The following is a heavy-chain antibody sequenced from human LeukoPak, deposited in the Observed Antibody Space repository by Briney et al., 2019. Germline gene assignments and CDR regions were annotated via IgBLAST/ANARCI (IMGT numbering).Heavy chain of an antibody. D-gene: IGHD2-2*01. CDR2: INGDGSWT. Sequence: GGSLRLSCAASGNYWMHWVRQAPGKGLVWVSHINGDGSWTTYADSVKGRFTISKDNAKNTVYLQMDNLRAEDTAVYYCVSFYETYWGRGTLVTVSS. J-gene: IGHJ4*02. V-gene: IGHV3-74*01. CDR1: GNYW. CDR3: VSFYETY.